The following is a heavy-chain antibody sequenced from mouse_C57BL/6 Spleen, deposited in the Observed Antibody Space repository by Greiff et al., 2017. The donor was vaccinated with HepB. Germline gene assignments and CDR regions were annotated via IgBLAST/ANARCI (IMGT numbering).Heavy chain of an antibody. J-gene: IGHJ1*03. CDR1: GYSITSGYD. CDR3: ARRQLRPWYFDV. Sequence: EVQLVESGPGMVKPSQSLSLTCTVTGYSITSGYDWHWIRHFPGNKLEWMGYISYSGSTNYNPSLKSRISITHDTSKNHFFLKLNSVTTEDTATYYCARRQLRPWYFDVWGTGTTVTVSS. D-gene: IGHD3-3*01. V-gene: IGHV3-1*01. CDR2: ISYSGST.